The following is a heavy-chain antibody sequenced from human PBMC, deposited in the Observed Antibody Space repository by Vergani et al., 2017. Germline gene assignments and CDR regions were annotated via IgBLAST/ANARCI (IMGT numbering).Heavy chain of an antibody. CDR1: GGSISSYY. CDR2: IYYSGST. J-gene: IGHJ4*02. CDR3: ARDRGHDYGDYSFDY. V-gene: IGHV4-59*12. Sequence: QVQLQESGPGLVKPSETLSLTCTVSGGSISSYYWSWIRQPPGKGLEWIGYIYYSGSTNYNPSLKSRVTISVDTSKNQFSLKLSSVTAADTAVYYCARDRGHDYGDYSFDYWGQGTLVTVSS. D-gene: IGHD4-17*01.